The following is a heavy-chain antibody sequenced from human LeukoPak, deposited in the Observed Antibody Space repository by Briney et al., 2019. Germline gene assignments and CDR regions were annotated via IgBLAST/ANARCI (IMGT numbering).Heavy chain of an antibody. CDR3: ASRSLTLAAARCFDD. Sequence: SETLSLTCAVHGESFSAYFWSWIRQVPGRGLEWFGEIDHRGISDYNPSLKSRATILVDTSNNRFSLSLASVTAADTATYYCASRSLTLAAARCFDDWGQGTVVTVSS. CDR2: IDHRGIS. D-gene: IGHD2-15*01. CDR1: GESFSAYF. J-gene: IGHJ4*03. V-gene: IGHV4-34*01.